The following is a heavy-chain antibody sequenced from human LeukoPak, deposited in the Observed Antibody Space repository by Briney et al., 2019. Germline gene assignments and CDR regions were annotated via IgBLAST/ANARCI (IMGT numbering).Heavy chain of an antibody. CDR1: GFTIANHG. Sequence: QPGTSLRLSCVVSGFTIANHGMHWVRQAAGKGLEWVAMISHDGGVEYYRDSVKGQFIISRDNSNDMLYLQMNSLRVEDTAVYYCAKDWGSSDWYNWFDPWGQGTLVTVSS. CDR2: ISHDGGVE. CDR3: AKDWGSSDWYNWFDP. J-gene: IGHJ5*02. D-gene: IGHD6-13*01. V-gene: IGHV3-30*18.